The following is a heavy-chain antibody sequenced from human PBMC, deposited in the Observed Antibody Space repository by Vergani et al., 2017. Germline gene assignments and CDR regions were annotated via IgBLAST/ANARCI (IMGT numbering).Heavy chain of an antibody. V-gene: IGHV4-39*01. D-gene: IGHD6-19*01. J-gene: IGHJ5*02. CDR3: ARHSTVEWLVKLGWIDP. Sequence: QLQLQESGPGLVKPSATLSLTCSVSGASIRSSNYYWGWIRQPPGKGLDWIASIYYSGRTYYNPSLKGRVTISVDTSKNQFSLKLSSVTAADTAVYFCARHSTVEWLVKLGWIDPWGQGILVTVSS. CDR2: IYYSGRT. CDR1: GASIRSSNYY.